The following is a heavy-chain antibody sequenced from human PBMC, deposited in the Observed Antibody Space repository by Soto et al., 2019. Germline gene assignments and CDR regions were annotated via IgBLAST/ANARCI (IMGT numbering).Heavy chain of an antibody. V-gene: IGHV1-8*01. CDR3: ARSTSWGMVRYAFDI. D-gene: IGHD2-2*01. J-gene: IGHJ3*02. Sequence: ALVKVSCKASGYTNTRYDINWVRKETGQGLEWMGWMNPNSGNTGYAQKFQGRVTMTRNTSISTAYMELSSLRSEDTAVYYCARSTSWGMVRYAFDIWGQGTMVTVSS. CDR2: MNPNSGNT. CDR1: GYTNTRYD.